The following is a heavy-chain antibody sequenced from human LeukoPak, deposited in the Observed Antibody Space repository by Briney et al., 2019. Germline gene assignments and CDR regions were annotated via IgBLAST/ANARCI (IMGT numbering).Heavy chain of an antibody. CDR2: IWYDGSNK. CDR1: GFTFSRYG. J-gene: IGHJ3*02. Sequence: GGSLRLSCAASGFTFSRYGMHWVRQAPGKGLEWVAVIWYDGSNKYYADSVKGRFTISRDNSKNTLYLQMNSLRAEDTAVYYCARVVKGDSGSFWAFDIWGQGTMVTVSS. V-gene: IGHV3-33*01. D-gene: IGHD1-26*01. CDR3: ARVVKGDSGSFWAFDI.